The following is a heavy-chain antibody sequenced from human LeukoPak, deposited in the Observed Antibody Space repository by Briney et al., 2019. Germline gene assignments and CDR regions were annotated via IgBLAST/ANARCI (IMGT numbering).Heavy chain of an antibody. CDR2: ISTIGSHI. CDR1: GFTFTSST. D-gene: IGHD3-16*01. Sequence: GGSLRLSCAAPGFTFTSSTMNWVRQAPGKGLEWVSSISTIGSHIYYADSVKGRFTISRDNAKNSLYLQMSNLRAKDTAVYFCARGGGLDVWGQGATVTVSS. J-gene: IGHJ6*02. CDR3: ARGGGLDV. V-gene: IGHV3-21*04.